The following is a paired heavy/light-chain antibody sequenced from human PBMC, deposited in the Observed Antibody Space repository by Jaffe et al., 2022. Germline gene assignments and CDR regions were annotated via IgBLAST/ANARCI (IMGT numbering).Light chain of an antibody. CDR2: AAS. CDR1: QGISSW. CDR3: QQANSFPYT. Sequence: DIQMTQSPSSVSASVGDRVTITCRASQGISSWLAWYQQKPGKAPRLLIYAASSLQSGVPSRFSGSGSGTDFTLTISSLQPEDFATYYCQQANSFPYTFGQGTKLEIK. J-gene: IGKJ2*01. V-gene: IGKV1-12*01.
Heavy chain of an antibody. Sequence: QVQLQESGPGLVKPSQTLSLTCTVSGGSISSGSYYWSWIRQPAGKGLEWIGRIYTSGSSNYNPSLKSPVTISLDTSKNQFSLKLSSVTATDTAVYYCARGAEGYSYGGSWSGYYYYMDVWGKGTTVTVSS. CDR2: IYTSGSS. D-gene: IGHD5-18*01. CDR3: ARGAEGYSYGGSWSGYYYYMDV. V-gene: IGHV4-61*02. CDR1: GGSISSGSYY. J-gene: IGHJ6*03.